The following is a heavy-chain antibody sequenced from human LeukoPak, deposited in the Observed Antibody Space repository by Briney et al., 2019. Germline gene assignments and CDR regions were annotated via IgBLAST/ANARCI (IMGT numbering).Heavy chain of an antibody. V-gene: IGHV3-23*01. D-gene: IGHD6-13*01. CDR3: AKAASSSWPSYYYGMDV. CDR2: ITGSGGNT. CDR1: EFIFSSYS. J-gene: IGHJ6*02. Sequence: PGGSLRLSCAASEFIFSSYSMSWVRQAPGKGLEWVSVITGSGGNTYYADSVKGRFTISKDNSKNTVYLQMSSLRVDDTAVYYCAKAASSSWPSYYYGMDVWGQWTTVTVSS.